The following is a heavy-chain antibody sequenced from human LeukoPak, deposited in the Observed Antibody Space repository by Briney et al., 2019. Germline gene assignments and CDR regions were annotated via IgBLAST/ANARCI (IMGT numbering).Heavy chain of an antibody. CDR1: GFTFSNYV. D-gene: IGHD2/OR15-2a*01. CDR3: ARARSFHYFDY. J-gene: IGHJ4*02. Sequence: GGSLKLSCAVSGFTFSNYVMQWVRQAPGKGLEWVALIAHDGSNKYYADSVKGRFTISRGNSKSTVYLQMNSLRSEDTAVYYCARARSFHYFDYWGQGTLVTVSS. V-gene: IGHV3-30*03. CDR2: IAHDGSNK.